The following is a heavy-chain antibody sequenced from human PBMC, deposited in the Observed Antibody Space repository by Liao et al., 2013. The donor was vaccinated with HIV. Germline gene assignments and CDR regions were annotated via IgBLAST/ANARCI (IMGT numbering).Heavy chain of an antibody. V-gene: IGHV4-61*02. J-gene: IGHJ5*02. CDR1: GGSISSGSYY. CDR3: ARRVPAGWFDP. D-gene: IGHD2-2*01. CDR2: IYTTGST. Sequence: QVQLQESGPGLVKPSQTLSLTCTVSGGSISSGSYYWSWIRQPAGKGLEWIGRIYTTGSTNYNPSLQSRVTMSVDTSKNQFSLKLSSVTAADTAVYYCARRVPAGWFDPWAREPWSPSPQ.